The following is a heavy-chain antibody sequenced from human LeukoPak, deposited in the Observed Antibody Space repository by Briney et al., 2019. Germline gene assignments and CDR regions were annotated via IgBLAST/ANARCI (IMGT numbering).Heavy chain of an antibody. CDR3: ARGGPRRDGYNADY. CDR1: GGSISSYY. Sequence: PSETLSLTCTVSGGSISSYYWSWIRQPPGKGLEWIGYIYYTGSTNYNPSLKSRVTISVDTSKNQFSLRLSSVTAADTAVYYCARGGPRRDGYNADYWGQGTLVTVSS. CDR2: IYYTGST. V-gene: IGHV4-59*01. D-gene: IGHD5-24*01. J-gene: IGHJ4*02.